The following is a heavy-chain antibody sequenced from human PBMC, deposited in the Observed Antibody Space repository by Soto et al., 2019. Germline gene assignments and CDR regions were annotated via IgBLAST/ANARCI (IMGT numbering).Heavy chain of an antibody. V-gene: IGHV1-8*01. Sequence: DSVKVSCKASGYTFTSYDINWVRQATGQGLEWMGWMNPNSGNTGYAQKFQGRVTMTRNTSISTAYMELSSLRSEDTAVYYCARGSSYLLVRWSSSSFDYWGQGTLVTVSS. CDR3: ARGSSYLLVRWSSSSFDY. CDR1: GYTFTSYD. CDR2: MNPNSGNT. D-gene: IGHD6-6*01. J-gene: IGHJ4*02.